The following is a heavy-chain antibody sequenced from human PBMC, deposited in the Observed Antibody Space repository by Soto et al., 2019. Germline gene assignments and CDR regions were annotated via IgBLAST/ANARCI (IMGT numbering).Heavy chain of an antibody. D-gene: IGHD6-19*01. CDR1: GYTFTNYY. CDR3: ARDLIYSSGSLDY. V-gene: IGHV1-46*01. Sequence: ASVKVSCKASGYTFTNYYMHWVRQAPGQGLERMGIINPSGRGTNYAQKIQGRVTMTRDTSTSILYKELSSLRSDDTAVNYCARDLIYSSGSLDYWGQGTLVTVSS. J-gene: IGHJ4*02. CDR2: INPSGRGT.